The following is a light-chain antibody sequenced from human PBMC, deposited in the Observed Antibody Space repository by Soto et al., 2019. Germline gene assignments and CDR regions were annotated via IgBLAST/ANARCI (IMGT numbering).Light chain of an antibody. J-gene: IGLJ3*02. CDR3: SSYTSSSTLGV. Sequence: QSALTQPASVSGSPGQSITISCTGTSSDVGGYNYVSWYQQHPGKAPKLMISDVSNRPSGVSNRFSGSKSGNTASLTISGLQAEDEADYYCSSYTSSSTLGVFGGGTNLTVL. V-gene: IGLV2-14*01. CDR1: SSDVGGYNY. CDR2: DVS.